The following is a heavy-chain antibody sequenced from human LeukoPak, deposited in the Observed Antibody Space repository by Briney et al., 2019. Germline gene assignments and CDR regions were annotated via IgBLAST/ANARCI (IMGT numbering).Heavy chain of an antibody. CDR1: GYTFTSYA. V-gene: IGHV1-3*04. J-gene: IGHJ4*02. D-gene: IGHD3-10*01. CDR2: INTGNGNT. CDR3: ARDYYGSGTYSHPGDY. Sequence: ASVKVSCKASGYTFTSYAMHWVRQAPGQRLELMGWINTGNGNTKYSQKFQGRVTITRDTSASTAYMELSSLRAEDTAVYYCARDYYGSGTYSHPGDYWGQGTLVTVSS.